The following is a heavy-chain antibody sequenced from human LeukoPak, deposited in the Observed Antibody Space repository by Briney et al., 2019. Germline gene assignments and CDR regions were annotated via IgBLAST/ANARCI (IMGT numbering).Heavy chain of an antibody. V-gene: IGHV3-23*01. CDR2: ISGSGGST. CDR1: GFTFSSYA. CDR3: ASIRNYYYGMDV. J-gene: IGHJ6*02. Sequence: GGSLRLSCAASGFTFSSYAMSWVRQAPGKGLEWVSAISGSGGSTYYADSVKGRFTISRDNSKNTLYLQMNSLRAEDTAVYYCASIRNYYYGMDVWGQGTTVTVSS.